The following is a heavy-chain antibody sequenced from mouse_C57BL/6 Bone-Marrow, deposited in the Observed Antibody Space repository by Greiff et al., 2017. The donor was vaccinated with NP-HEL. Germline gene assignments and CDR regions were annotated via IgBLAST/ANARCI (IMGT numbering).Heavy chain of an antibody. J-gene: IGHJ2*01. V-gene: IGHV1-75*01. CDR2: IFPGSGST. CDR1: GYTFTDYY. Sequence: SGPELVKPGASVKISCKAFGYTFTDYYINWVKQRPGQGLEWIGWIFPGSGSTYYNEKVKGKATLTVDKSSSTAYMLLSSLTSEDSAVYFCARRTMITTVGYYFDYWGQGTTLTVSS. CDR3: ARRTMITTVGYYFDY. D-gene: IGHD2-4*01.